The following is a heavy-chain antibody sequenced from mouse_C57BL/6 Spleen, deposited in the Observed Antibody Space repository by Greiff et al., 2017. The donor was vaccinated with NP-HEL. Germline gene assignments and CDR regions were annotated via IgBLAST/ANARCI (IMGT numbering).Heavy chain of an antibody. V-gene: IGHV3-6*01. J-gene: IGHJ2*01. CDR1: GYSITSGYY. CDR3: GLRSYYFDY. D-gene: IGHD1-1*01. CDR2: ISYDGSN. Sequence: EVQLQESGPGLVKPSQSLSLTCSVTGYSITSGYYWNWIRQFPGNKLEWMGYISYDGSNNYNPSLKNRISITRDTSKNQFFLKLNSVTTEDTATYYCGLRSYYFDYWGQGTTLTVSS.